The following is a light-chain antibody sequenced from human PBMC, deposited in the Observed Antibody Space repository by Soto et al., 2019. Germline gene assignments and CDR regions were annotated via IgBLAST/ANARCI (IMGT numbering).Light chain of an antibody. V-gene: IGKV1-39*01. CDR3: QESYSNPRT. J-gene: IGKJ1*01. CDR2: AAT. Sequence: DIQMTQSPSSLSASVGDRVTITCQASQDISNYLNWYQHKPGKAPNLLIYAATTLQSGVPSRFSGSGSGTDFTLTISSLQPEDFATYYCQESYSNPRTFGQGNKVDI. CDR1: QDISNY.